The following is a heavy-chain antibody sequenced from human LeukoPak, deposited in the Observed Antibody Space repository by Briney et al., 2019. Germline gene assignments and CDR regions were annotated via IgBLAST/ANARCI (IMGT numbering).Heavy chain of an antibody. J-gene: IGHJ4*02. Sequence: GGSLRLSCAASGFTFSSNYMSWVRQAPGKGLEWVSVIYSGGSTYYADSVKGRFTISRDNSKNTLYLQMNSLRAEDTAVYYCARDKQWLGNFDYWGQGTLVTVSS. CDR1: GFTFSSNY. V-gene: IGHV3-66*01. CDR3: ARDKQWLGNFDY. D-gene: IGHD6-19*01. CDR2: IYSGGST.